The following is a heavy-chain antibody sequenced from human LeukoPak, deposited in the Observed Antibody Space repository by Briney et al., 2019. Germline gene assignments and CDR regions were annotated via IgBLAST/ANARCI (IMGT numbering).Heavy chain of an antibody. V-gene: IGHV1-2*06. CDR1: GYTFTGYY. CDR3: AGDVGLWLLNRGD. CDR2: INPNSGGT. J-gene: IGHJ4*02. D-gene: IGHD5-24*01. Sequence: ASVKVSCKASGYTFTGYYMHWVRQAPGQGLEWMGRINPNSGGTNYAQKFQGRVTMTRDTSISTAYMELSRLRSDDTAVYYCAGDVGLWLLNRGDWGQGTLVTVSS.